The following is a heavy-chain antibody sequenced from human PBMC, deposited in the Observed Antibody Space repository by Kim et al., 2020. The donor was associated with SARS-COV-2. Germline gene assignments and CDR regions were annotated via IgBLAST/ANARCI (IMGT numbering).Heavy chain of an antibody. V-gene: IGHV3-7*03. CDR2: IKQDRTEK. Sequence: GGSLRLSCAASGFTFTNYWMSWVRQAPGKGLEWVASIKQDRTEKSYVDSVKGRFTISRDNAKTSLYLQMSSLRAEDTAVYYCARTSARTGDYWGQGTLVT. D-gene: IGHD3-10*01. CDR1: GFTFTNYW. J-gene: IGHJ4*02. CDR3: ARTSARTGDY.